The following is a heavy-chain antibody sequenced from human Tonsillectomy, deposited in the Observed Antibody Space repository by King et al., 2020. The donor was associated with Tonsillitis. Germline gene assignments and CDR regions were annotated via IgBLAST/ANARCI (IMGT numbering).Heavy chain of an antibody. CDR3: AASSYYYGSGSYYPYHF. D-gene: IGHD3-10*01. Sequence: VQLVESGAEVKKPGESLRISCKGSGYTFTSYWINWVRQMPGKGLEWMGRIYPSDSSTNYTPSFQGHVTVSGDKSISTAYLQWSSLKASDTAMYYCAASSYYYGSGSYYPYHFWGQGTLVTVSS. V-gene: IGHV5-10-1*03. CDR1: GYTFTSYW. J-gene: IGHJ4*02. CDR2: IYPSDSST.